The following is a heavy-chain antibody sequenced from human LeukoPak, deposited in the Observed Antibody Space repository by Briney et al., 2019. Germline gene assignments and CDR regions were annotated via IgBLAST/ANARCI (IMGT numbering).Heavy chain of an antibody. Sequence: SQTLSLTCTVSGGSISSGDYYWSWLRQPPGKGLEWIGYIYYSGSTYYNPSLKSRVTISVDTSKNQFSLKLSSVTAADTAVYYCASTGYDYVPDAFDIWGQGTMVTVSS. CDR1: GGSISSGDYY. CDR3: ASTGYDYVPDAFDI. D-gene: IGHD3-16*01. V-gene: IGHV4-30-4*01. J-gene: IGHJ3*02. CDR2: IYYSGST.